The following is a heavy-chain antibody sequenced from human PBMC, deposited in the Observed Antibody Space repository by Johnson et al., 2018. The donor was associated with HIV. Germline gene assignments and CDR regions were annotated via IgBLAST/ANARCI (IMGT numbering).Heavy chain of an antibody. CDR3: ARDDSSSNGSAFDI. D-gene: IGHD6-6*01. V-gene: IGHV3-64*01. J-gene: IGHJ3*02. CDR1: GFTFSSYA. Sequence: VQLVESGGGLVQPGGSLRLSCAASGFTFSSYAMHWVRQAPGKGLEYVSAISSNGGSTYYANSVKGRFTISRDNSKNTLYLQMGSLRAEDMAVYYCARDDSSSNGSAFDIWGQGTMVTVSS. CDR2: ISSNGGST.